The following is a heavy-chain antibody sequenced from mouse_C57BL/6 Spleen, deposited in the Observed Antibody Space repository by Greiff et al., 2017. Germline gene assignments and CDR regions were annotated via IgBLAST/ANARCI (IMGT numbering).Heavy chain of an antibody. J-gene: IGHJ1*03. D-gene: IGHD2-5*01. CDR2: IDPSDSYT. CDR1: GYTFTSYW. V-gene: IGHV1-59*01. CDR3: ARGGIYYSNYGYFDV. Sequence: QVQLQQPGAELVRPGTSVKLSCKASGYTFTSYWMHWVKQRPGQGLEWIGVIDPSDSYTNYNQKFKGKATLTVDTSSSTAYMQLSSLTSEDSAVYYCARGGIYYSNYGYFDVWGTGTTVTVSS.